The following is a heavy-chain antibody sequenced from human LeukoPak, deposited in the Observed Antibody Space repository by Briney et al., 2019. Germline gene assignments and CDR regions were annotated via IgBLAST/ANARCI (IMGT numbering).Heavy chain of an antibody. CDR1: GFTVSSDY. V-gene: IGHV3-53*05. J-gene: IGHJ5*02. Sequence: GGSLRLSCAASGFTVSSDYMSWVRQAPGKGLEWVSVIYSGGSTYYADSVKGRFTVSRDKSKNTVYLQMNSLRFEDTAMYYCARDWFDPWGQGTLVTVSS. CDR2: IYSGGST. CDR3: ARDWFDP.